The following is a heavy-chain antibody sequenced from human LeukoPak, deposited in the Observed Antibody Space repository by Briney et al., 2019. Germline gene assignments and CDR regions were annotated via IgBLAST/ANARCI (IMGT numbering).Heavy chain of an antibody. J-gene: IGHJ3*02. D-gene: IGHD2-2*01. V-gene: IGHV1-69*05. CDR2: IIPIFGTA. CDR3: ARGDCSSTSCSIDAFDI. Sequence: GASVKVSCKASGGSFSSYAISWVRQAPGQGLEWMGGIIPIFGTANYAQKFQGRVTITTDESTSTAYMELSSLRSEDTAVYYCARGDCSSTSCSIDAFDIWGQGKMVTVSS. CDR1: GGSFSSYA.